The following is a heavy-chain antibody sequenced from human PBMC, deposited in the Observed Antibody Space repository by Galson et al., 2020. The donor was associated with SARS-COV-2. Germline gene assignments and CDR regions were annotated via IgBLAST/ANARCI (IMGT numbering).Heavy chain of an antibody. CDR1: GASISTHY. V-gene: IGHV4-59*11. J-gene: IGHJ4*02. D-gene: IGHD2-2*01. CDR3: ARSGRVPAPRFGC. CDR2: IYYSGYT. Sequence: SETLSLTCAVSGASISTHYWNWILQSPAQGLEWIGYIYYSGYTTYNPSFKSRVTMSVDTSRNQFSLNLTSVTAADTAVYFCARSGRVPAPRFGCWGQGGLVTVSS.